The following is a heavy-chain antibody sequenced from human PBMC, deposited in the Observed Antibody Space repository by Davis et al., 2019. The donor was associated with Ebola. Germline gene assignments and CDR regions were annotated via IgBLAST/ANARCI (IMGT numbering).Heavy chain of an antibody. Sequence: GESLKISCAASGFTFSSYGMHWVRQAPGKGLVWVSRINSDGSSTSYADSVKGRFTISRDNAKNTLYLQMNSLRAEDTAVYYCARVDERGDFDYWGQGTLVTVSS. J-gene: IGHJ4*02. CDR2: INSDGSST. CDR1: GFTFSSYG. D-gene: IGHD1-1*01. CDR3: ARVDERGDFDY. V-gene: IGHV3-74*01.